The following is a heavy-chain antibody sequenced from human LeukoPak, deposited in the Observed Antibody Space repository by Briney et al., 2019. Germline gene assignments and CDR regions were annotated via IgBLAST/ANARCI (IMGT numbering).Heavy chain of an antibody. J-gene: IGHJ6*03. CDR3: AKAFVSGGYYYYMDV. D-gene: IGHD3-10*01. V-gene: IGHV3-23*01. CDR1: GFTFSSYA. CDR2: ISGSGGST. Sequence: GGSLRLSCAASGFTFSSYAMSCVRQAPGKGLEWVSAISGSGGSTYYADSVKGRFTISRDNSKNTLYLQMNSLRAEDTAVYYCAKAFVSGGYYYYMDVWGKGTTVTVS.